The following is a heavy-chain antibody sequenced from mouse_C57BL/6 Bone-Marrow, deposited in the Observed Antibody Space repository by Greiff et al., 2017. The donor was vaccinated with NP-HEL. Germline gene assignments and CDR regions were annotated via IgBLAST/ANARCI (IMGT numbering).Heavy chain of an antibody. CDR1: GVDFSRYW. CDR3: ASHDYDEGDY. CDR2: INPDSSTI. Sequence: AGGGVDFSRYWMSWVRRAPGKGLEWIGEINPDSSTINYAPSLKDKFIISRDNAKNTLYLQMSKVRSEDTALYYCASHDYDEGDYWGQGTTLTVSS. V-gene: IGHV4-1*01. J-gene: IGHJ2*01. D-gene: IGHD2-4*01.